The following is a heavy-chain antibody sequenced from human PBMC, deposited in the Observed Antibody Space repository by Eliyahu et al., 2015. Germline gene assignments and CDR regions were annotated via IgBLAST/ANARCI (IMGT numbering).Heavy chain of an antibody. CDR3: ARGPRPGIAAYNLFDP. CDR1: GASXXGGDYY. CDR2: IHNTGST. D-gene: IGHD6-13*01. Sequence: QVQLQXSGPGLVKPSQTLSLTXSVSGASXXGGDYYWSWIRQHPGKGLEWIGYIHNTGSTYSNPSLKSRLTLSVDTSKNQFSLRLSSVTAADTAVYYCARGPRPGIAAYNLFDPWGQGTLVTVSS. J-gene: IGHJ5*02. V-gene: IGHV4-31*03.